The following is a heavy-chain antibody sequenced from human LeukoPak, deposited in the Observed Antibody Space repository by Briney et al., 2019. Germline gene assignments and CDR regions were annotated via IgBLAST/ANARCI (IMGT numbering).Heavy chain of an antibody. CDR2: ISASGGST. V-gene: IGHV3-23*01. CDR1: GFTFSSYA. CDR3: ARDTGVVAKDFDY. Sequence: PGGSLRLSCAASGFTFSSYAMSWVRQAPGKGLEWVSAISASGGSTYYADSVKGRFTISRDNSKNTLFLQMNSLRAEDTAVYYCARDTGVVAKDFDYWGQGTLVTVSS. J-gene: IGHJ4*02. D-gene: IGHD3-22*01.